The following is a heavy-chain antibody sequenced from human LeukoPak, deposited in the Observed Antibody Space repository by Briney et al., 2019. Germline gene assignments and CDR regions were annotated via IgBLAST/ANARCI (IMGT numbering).Heavy chain of an antibody. CDR1: GFTFNNYG. V-gene: IGHV3-30*18. CDR2: ISNDGSKK. CDR3: AKETMVRGDPSYYYGMDV. J-gene: IGHJ6*02. D-gene: IGHD3-10*01. Sequence: GGSLRLSCAASGFTFNNYGMHWVRQAPGKGLEWVAVISNDGSKKYYADSVKGRVTISRDNSKNTLYLQMSSLRAEETAVYYCAKETMVRGDPSYYYGMDVWGQGTTVTVSS.